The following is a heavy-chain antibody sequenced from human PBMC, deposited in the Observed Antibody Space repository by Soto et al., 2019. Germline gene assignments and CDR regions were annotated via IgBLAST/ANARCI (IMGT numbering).Heavy chain of an antibody. CDR1: GYTFTSYG. V-gene: IGHV1-18*04. CDR2: IRAYTGYT. CDR3: AIASDVYRSGWYVGYFDY. D-gene: IGHD6-19*01. Sequence: QVQLVQSGGEVRKPGASVKVSCKASGYTFTSYGVSWVRQAPGQGLEWMGWIRAYTGYTNYAQKFQGRVTITTDTSTSTAYMELRSLISDDTAVYYCAIASDVYRSGWYVGYFDYWGQGTLVTVSS. J-gene: IGHJ4*02.